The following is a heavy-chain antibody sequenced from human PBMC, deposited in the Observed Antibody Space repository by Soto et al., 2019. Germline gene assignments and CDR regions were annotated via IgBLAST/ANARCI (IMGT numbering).Heavy chain of an antibody. CDR2: IFSNDEK. V-gene: IGHV2-26*01. Sequence: QVTLKESGPVLVKPTETLTLTCTVSGFSLSNARMGVSWIRQPPGKALEWLAHIFSNDEKSYSTSLKSRLNISKDTSKSQVVLTMTNMDPVDTATYYCARMFSGVVASTPCWFDPLGQGTLVTVSS. CDR1: GFSLSNARMG. D-gene: IGHD2-15*01. CDR3: ARMFSGVVASTPCWFDP. J-gene: IGHJ5*02.